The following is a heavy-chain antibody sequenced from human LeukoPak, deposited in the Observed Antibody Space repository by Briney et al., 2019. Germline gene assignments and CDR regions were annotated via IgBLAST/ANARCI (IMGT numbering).Heavy chain of an antibody. V-gene: IGHV1-18*01. Sequence: ASVKLSCKASGYTFTSYGISWVRQAPGQGLEWMGWISAYNGNTNYAQKLQGRVTMTTDTSTSTAYMELRSLRSDGPAVYYCARDPAPYYDFWSGYRIWFDPWGQGPLVTVSS. CDR2: ISAYNGNT. J-gene: IGHJ5*02. CDR3: ARDPAPYYDFWSGYRIWFDP. CDR1: GYTFTSYG. D-gene: IGHD3-3*01.